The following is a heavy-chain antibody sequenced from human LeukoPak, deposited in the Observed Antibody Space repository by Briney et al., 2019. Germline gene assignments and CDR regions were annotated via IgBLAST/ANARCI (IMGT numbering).Heavy chain of an antibody. CDR3: TTSGSSYVMQSDLFDY. Sequence: GGSLKLSCAASGLTFSDSAIHWVRHTPEKGLEWVGRIRREVNSYRTAYTASVKGRFTISRDDSMNTAYLQMDSLKTDDTALYHCTTSGSSYVMQSDLFDYWGQGTRVTVSS. V-gene: IGHV3-73*01. D-gene: IGHD1-26*01. J-gene: IGHJ4*02. CDR1: GLTFSDSA. CDR2: IRREVNSYRT.